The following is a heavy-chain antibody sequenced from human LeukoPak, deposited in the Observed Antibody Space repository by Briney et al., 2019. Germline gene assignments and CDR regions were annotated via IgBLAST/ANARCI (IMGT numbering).Heavy chain of an antibody. J-gene: IGHJ5*02. CDR2: ISYDGSNK. V-gene: IGHV3-30-3*01. CDR3: AREADSSGYSNWFDP. CDR1: GFTFSSYA. Sequence: GRSLRLSCAASGFTFSSYAMHWVRQAPGKGLEWVAVISYDGSNKYYADSVKGRFTISRDISKNTLYLQMNSLRDEDTAVYYCAREADSSGYSNWFDPWGQGTLVTVSS. D-gene: IGHD3-22*01.